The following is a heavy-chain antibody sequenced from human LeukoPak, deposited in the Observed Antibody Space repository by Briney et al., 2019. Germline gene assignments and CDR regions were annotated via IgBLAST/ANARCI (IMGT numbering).Heavy chain of an antibody. CDR1: GGSISSSSYY. CDR3: ARVIAAAGNWFDP. V-gene: IGHV4-39*01. CDR2: IYYSGST. Sequence: SETLSLTCTVSGGSISSSSYYWGWIRQPPGKGLEWIGSIYYSGSTYYNPSLKSRVTLSVDTSKNQFSLKLSSVTAADTAVYYCARVIAAAGNWFDPWGQGTLVTVSS. D-gene: IGHD6-13*01. J-gene: IGHJ5*02.